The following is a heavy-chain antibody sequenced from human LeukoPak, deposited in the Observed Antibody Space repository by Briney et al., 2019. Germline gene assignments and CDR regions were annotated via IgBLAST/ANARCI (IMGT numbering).Heavy chain of an antibody. CDR3: AIRAYCGGDCYSGHDAFDI. J-gene: IGHJ3*02. CDR2: IIPILGIA. D-gene: IGHD2-21*02. V-gene: IGHV1-69*04. CDR1: GGTFSSYA. Sequence: SVKVSCKASGGTFSSYAISWVRQAPGQGLEWMGRIIPILGIANYAQKFQGRVTITADKSTSTAYMELSSLRSEDTAVYYCAIRAYCGGDCYSGHDAFDIWGQGTMVTVSS.